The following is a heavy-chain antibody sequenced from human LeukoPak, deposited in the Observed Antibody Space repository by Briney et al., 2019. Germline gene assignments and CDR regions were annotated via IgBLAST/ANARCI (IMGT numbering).Heavy chain of an antibody. CDR3: AREHDSWSGYLSWYYMDV. D-gene: IGHD3-3*01. V-gene: IGHV1-18*01. Sequence: ASVKVSCKASGYTFTSYGISWVRQAPGQGLEWMGWISAYNGNTNYAQKLQGRVTMTTDTSTSTAYMELRSLRSDDTAVYYCAREHDSWSGYLSWYYMDVWGKGTTVTVSS. J-gene: IGHJ6*03. CDR2: ISAYNGNT. CDR1: GYTFTSYG.